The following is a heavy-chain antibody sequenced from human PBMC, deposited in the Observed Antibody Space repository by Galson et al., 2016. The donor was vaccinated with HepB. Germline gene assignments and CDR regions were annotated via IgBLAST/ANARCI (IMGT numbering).Heavy chain of an antibody. CDR2: ISYDGSHK. V-gene: IGHV3-30*18. Sequence: SLRLSCAASGFMFSSYGVHWVRQAPGKGLEWVAVISYDGSHKHYADSVKGRFTISRDNSKNTLYLQMNSLRGEDTAVYYCAKDRNSNGLYYYYGMDVWGQGTTVTVSS. D-gene: IGHD5-18*01. J-gene: IGHJ6*02. CDR1: GFMFSSYG. CDR3: AKDRNSNGLYYYYGMDV.